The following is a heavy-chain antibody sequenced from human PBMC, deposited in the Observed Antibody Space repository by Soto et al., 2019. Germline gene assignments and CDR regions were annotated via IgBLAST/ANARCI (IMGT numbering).Heavy chain of an antibody. CDR3: AKDDGYDSGYDPIDY. D-gene: IGHD5-12*01. CDR1: GFTFSSYA. J-gene: IGHJ4*02. Sequence: EVQLLESGGGLVQPGGSLRLSCAASGFTFSSYAMSWVRQAPGKGLEWVSAISGSGGSTYYADSVKGRFTISRDNSKNTLYLQTNSLRAEDTAVYYCAKDDGYDSGYDPIDYWGQGTLVTVSS. V-gene: IGHV3-23*01. CDR2: ISGSGGST.